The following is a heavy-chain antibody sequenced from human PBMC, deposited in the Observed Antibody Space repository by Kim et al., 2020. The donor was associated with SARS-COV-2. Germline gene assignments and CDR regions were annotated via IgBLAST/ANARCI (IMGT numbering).Heavy chain of an antibody. CDR2: IYSDGRT. CDR3: ARNPGSPLDY. V-gene: IGHV3-53*01. Sequence: GGSLRLSCAASGFTVSITDMSWVRQAPGKGLEWVSVIYSDGRTYYAASVKGRFTISRDNSKNTLYLQMNNLKAEDTAMYYCARNPGSPLDYWGQGTLVTVSS. J-gene: IGHJ4*02. CDR1: GFTVSITD.